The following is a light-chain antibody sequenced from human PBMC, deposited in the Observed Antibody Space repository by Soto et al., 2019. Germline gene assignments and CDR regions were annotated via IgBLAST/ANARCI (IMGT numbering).Light chain of an antibody. CDR1: SSDMGNYA. Sequence: QSVLTQPPSVSAAPGQKVTISCPESSSDMGNYAVSWYKQLPGTAPTLVIFNNLNRPSGVPERFSGSKSGTSASLVISGLQAEDEADYYCQSFDSSLRAYVFGSGTKLTVL. V-gene: IGLV1-40*01. CDR2: NNL. J-gene: IGLJ1*01. CDR3: QSFDSSLRAYV.